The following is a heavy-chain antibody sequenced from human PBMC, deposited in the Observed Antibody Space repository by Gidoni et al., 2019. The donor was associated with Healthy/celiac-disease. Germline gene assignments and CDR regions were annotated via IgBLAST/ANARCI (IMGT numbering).Heavy chain of an antibody. Sequence: QVQLQQSGPGLVKPSQTLSLTCAISGYSVSSTSAAWNWIRQSPSRGLEWLGRTYYRSKRYNDYAVSVKSRITINPDTSKNQFSLQLNAVTPEDTAVYYCAREGVYSSGWYGANDAFDIWGQGTMVTVSS. CDR1: GYSVSSTSAA. D-gene: IGHD6-19*01. CDR3: AREGVYSSGWYGANDAFDI. CDR2: TYYRSKRYN. V-gene: IGHV6-1*01. J-gene: IGHJ3*02.